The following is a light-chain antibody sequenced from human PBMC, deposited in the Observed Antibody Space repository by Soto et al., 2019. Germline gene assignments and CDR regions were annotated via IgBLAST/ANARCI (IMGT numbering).Light chain of an antibody. V-gene: IGKV1-8*01. CDR1: QGIRSD. CDR3: QQYYRYPRT. J-gene: IGKJ1*01. CDR2: AAS. Sequence: AIRMTQSPSSLSASTGDRVTITCRARQGIRSDLAWYQQKPGKAPKLLIYAASTVQSAVPSRYSGSGAGTDFTLTSSCLQSEDFSTYYGQQYYRYPRTFGQGLKVEIK.